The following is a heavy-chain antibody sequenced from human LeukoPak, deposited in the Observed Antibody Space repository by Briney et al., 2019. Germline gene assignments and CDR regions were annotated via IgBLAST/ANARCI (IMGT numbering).Heavy chain of an antibody. D-gene: IGHD1-26*01. CDR1: GGSISSYY. Sequence: KPSETLSLTCTVSGGSISSYYWSWIRQPPGKGLEWIGYIYYSGSTNYNPSLKSRVTISVDTSKNQFSLKLSSVTAADTAVYFCASGRGYSGSFFYYFDSWGQGTLATVSS. CDR2: IYYSGST. J-gene: IGHJ4*02. CDR3: ASGRGYSGSFFYYFDS. V-gene: IGHV4-59*01.